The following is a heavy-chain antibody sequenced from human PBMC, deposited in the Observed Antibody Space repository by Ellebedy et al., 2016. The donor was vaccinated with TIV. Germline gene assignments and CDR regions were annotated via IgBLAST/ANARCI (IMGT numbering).Heavy chain of an antibody. V-gene: IGHV1-2*04. D-gene: IGHD2-15*01. CDR3: ARDTSTRIIGYADAGCYYGMDV. CDR1: GYTFTGYY. J-gene: IGHJ6*02. CDR2: INPNSGGT. Sequence: ASVKVSCXASGYTFTGYYMHWVRQAPGQGLEWMGWINPNSGGTNYAQKFQGWVTMTRDTSISTAYMELSRLRSDDTAVYYCARDTSTRIIGYADAGCYYGMDVWGQGTTVTVSS.